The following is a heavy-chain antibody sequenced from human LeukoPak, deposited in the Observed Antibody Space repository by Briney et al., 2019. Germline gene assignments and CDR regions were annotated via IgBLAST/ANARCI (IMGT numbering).Heavy chain of an antibody. CDR3: ARPGEVYYYDSSGYPAHYFDY. CDR2: IHHPGST. Sequence: SETLSLTCTVSGYSISSGFWGWVRQPPGKGLEWIGSIHHPGSTYYNPSLKSRVTISIDTSKNQFSLKLSSVTAADTAVYYCARPGEVYYYDSSGYPAHYFDYWGQGTLVTVSS. V-gene: IGHV4-38-2*02. D-gene: IGHD3-22*01. J-gene: IGHJ4*02. CDR1: GYSISSGF.